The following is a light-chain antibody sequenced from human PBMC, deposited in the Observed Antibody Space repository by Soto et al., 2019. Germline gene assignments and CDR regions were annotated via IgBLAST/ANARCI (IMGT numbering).Light chain of an antibody. CDR3: QQYGSSPPLT. CDR2: GAS. CDR1: QSVDSN. Sequence: IVMTQSPATLSVYTGAGATLSCRASQSVDSNLAWYQQKPGQTPRLLIYGASTRPTGIPARFSGSGSGTDFTLTISRLEPEDFAVYYCQQYGSSPPLTFGGGTKVDI. V-gene: IGKV3-20*01. J-gene: IGKJ4*01.